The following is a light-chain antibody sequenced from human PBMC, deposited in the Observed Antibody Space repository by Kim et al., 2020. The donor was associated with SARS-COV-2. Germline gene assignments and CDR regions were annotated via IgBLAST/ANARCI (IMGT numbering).Light chain of an antibody. J-gene: IGLJ2*01. CDR3: QSYDSSNHVV. V-gene: IGLV6-57*03. CDR2: EYN. Sequence: TFCSPRSGSIASNYVQWYPHRPGSARTTVFYEYNQRPSGVPARFYGSIDSYSNSASLTISGLKTEDEAYYYCQSYDSSNHVVFGGGTQLTVL. CDR1: SGSIASNY.